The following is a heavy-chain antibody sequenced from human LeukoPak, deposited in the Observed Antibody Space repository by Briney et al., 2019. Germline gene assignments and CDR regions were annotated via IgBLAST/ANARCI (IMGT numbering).Heavy chain of an antibody. V-gene: IGHV3-23*01. J-gene: IGHJ4*02. Sequence: PGGSQRLSCAASGFTFSSYAMSWVRQAPGKGLEWVSAISGSGGSTYYADSVKGRFTISRDNSKNTLYLQMNSLRAEDTAVYYCAKQPGTKAYYDISPHEDYYFDYWGQGTLVTVSS. D-gene: IGHD3-9*01. CDR1: GFTFSSYA. CDR3: AKQPGTKAYYDISPHEDYYFDY. CDR2: ISGSGGST.